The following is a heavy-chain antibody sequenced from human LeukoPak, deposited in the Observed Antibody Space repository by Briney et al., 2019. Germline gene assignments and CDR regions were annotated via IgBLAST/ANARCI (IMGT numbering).Heavy chain of an antibody. J-gene: IGHJ4*02. CDR1: GFTFGDYA. D-gene: IGHD1-26*01. CDR2: IRSKVYGGTP. CDR3: ARIVGATNFDY. V-gene: IGHV3-49*04. Sequence: GGSLRLSCTASGFTFGDYAMTWVRQAPGKGLEWVGFIRSKVYGGTPEYAASVKGRFTISRDDSKGIAYLQMNSLKTEDTAVYYCARIVGATNFDYWGQGTLVTVSS.